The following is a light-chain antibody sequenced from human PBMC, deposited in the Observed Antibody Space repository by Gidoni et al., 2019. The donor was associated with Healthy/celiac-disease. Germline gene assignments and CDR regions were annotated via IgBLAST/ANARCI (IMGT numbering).Light chain of an antibody. J-gene: IGKJ4*01. Sequence: DIQMTQSPSSLSASVGDRDTITCRASQSISSYLNWYQQKPGKAPKLLIYAASSLQSGVPSRCSGSGSGTDFTLTISSLQAEDYAAYYCQQRYSTPRLTFGGGTKVEIK. CDR2: AAS. CDR1: QSISSY. CDR3: QQRYSTPRLT. V-gene: IGKV1-39*01.